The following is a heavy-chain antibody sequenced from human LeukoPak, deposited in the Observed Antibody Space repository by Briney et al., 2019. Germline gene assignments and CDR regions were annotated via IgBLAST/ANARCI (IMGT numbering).Heavy chain of an antibody. V-gene: IGHV3-23*01. J-gene: IGHJ3*02. D-gene: IGHD6-19*01. CDR2: ISGSCGST. Sequence: GGSLRLSCAASGFTFSIYAMSWVRQAPGKGLDWVSAISGSCGSTYYSDSVNVRFTISRDNSKNTLYLQMNSLRAEATAVYYCATVRVAGTWVWGAFDIWGQATMVTV. CDR1: GFTFSIYA. CDR3: ATVRVAGTWVWGAFDI.